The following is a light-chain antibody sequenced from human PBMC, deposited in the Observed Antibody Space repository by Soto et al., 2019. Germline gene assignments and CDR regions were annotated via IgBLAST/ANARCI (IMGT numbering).Light chain of an antibody. Sequence: EIFMTQSPAPLSVFPGGRVTLSCRASQSISDTIAWYQQKPGQAPRLLIYGASARATGFPARFSGSGSGTDFTLTISSLQSEDFAVYYCQQYNNWPWTFGQGTKVDIK. CDR1: QSISDT. J-gene: IGKJ1*01. CDR2: GAS. V-gene: IGKV3-15*01. CDR3: QQYNNWPWT.